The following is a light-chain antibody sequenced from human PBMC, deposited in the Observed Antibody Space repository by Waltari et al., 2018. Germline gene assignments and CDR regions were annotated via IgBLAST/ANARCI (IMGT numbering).Light chain of an antibody. CDR2: GAS. J-gene: IGKJ1*01. V-gene: IGKV1-17*03. CDR3: LQHDSFPWT. Sequence: DIQVTQSPSAMSASVGARVTITCRASQDISNYLAWFQQRPGKVPKRLIYGASRLQDGVPSRFSGSGSGTEFTLTISSLQPEDFATYYCLQHDSFPWTFGQGNKVEF. CDR1: QDISNY.